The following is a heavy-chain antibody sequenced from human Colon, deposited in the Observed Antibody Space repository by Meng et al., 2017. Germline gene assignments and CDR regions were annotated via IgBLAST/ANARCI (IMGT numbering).Heavy chain of an antibody. CDR2: TSGDGSIK. J-gene: IGHJ4*02. CDR3: AKGRDTGSHYVPYFDY. Sequence: QVQLVQSGGGVVLPGRSLRLSCAASGFTFSSYGMHWVRQVPGKGLEWVVVTSGDGSIKVYADSVKGRFTISRDNSKNTLFLQMDSLRAEDTAVYYCAKGRDTGSHYVPYFDYWGQGALVTVSS. V-gene: IGHV3-30*18. D-gene: IGHD1-26*01. CDR1: GFTFSSYG.